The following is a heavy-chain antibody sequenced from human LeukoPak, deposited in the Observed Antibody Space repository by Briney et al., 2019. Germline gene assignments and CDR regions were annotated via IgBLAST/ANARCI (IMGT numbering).Heavy chain of an antibody. CDR3: TRSLGVVIHGGMDV. CDR2: ISGTTSLI. V-gene: IGHV3-21*04. J-gene: IGHJ6*02. D-gene: IGHD3-3*01. Sequence: PGGSLRLCCAASGFSFSSYTMNWVRQAPGKGLEWVSSISGTTSLIYYADSVKGRFTISRDNTKDSLYLQMNSLRAEDTAVYYCTRSLGVVIHGGMDVWGQGTTVTVSS. CDR1: GFSFSSYT.